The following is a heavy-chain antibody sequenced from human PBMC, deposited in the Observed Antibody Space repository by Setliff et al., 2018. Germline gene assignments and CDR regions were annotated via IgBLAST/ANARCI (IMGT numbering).Heavy chain of an antibody. CDR2: IYPGDSHT. J-gene: IGHJ6*03. V-gene: IGHV5-51*01. CDR1: GYSFTSYW. Sequence: GESLKISCKGSGYSFTSYWIGWVRQMPGKGLEWMGIIYPGDSHTRYSPSFQGQVTMSADKSINTAYLQWSSLKASDTAMYYCAILRGYSGYDVLNYYYYMDVWGKGTTVTVSS. CDR3: AILRGYSGYDVLNYYYYMDV. D-gene: IGHD5-12*01.